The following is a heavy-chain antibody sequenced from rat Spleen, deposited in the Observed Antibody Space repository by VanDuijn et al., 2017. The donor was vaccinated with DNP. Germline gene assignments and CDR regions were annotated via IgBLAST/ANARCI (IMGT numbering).Heavy chain of an antibody. CDR2: ISYDGSSA. J-gene: IGHJ2*01. CDR1: GFTFSNYG. CDR3: ARPDY. V-gene: IGHV5-29*01. Sequence: EVQLVESGGGLVQPGRSLKLSCAASGFTFSNYGMAWVRQAPTKGLEWVASISYDGSSAHYRDSVKGRFTISRDNAKSTLYLEMDGLRSEDTATYYCARPDYWGQGVMVTVSS.